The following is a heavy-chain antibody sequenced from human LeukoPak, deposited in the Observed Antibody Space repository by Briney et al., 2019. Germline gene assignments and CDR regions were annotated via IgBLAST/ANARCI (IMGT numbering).Heavy chain of an antibody. V-gene: IGHV3-48*03. CDR3: AKDIVGGGDDY. CDR2: ITTSGSTK. J-gene: IGHJ4*02. Sequence: GGSLRLSCAASGFTFSNYEMNWVRQAPGKGLEWFSYITTSGSTKYYADSVRGRFTISRDNAKNSIYLQMNSLRVEDTAVYYCAKDIVGGGDDYWGQGTLVIVSS. CDR1: GFTFSNYE. D-gene: IGHD2-21*02.